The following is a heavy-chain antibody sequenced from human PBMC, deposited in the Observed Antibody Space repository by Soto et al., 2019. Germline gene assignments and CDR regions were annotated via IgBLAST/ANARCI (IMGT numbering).Heavy chain of an antibody. Sequence: EVQLLESGGGLVQPGGSLRLSCAASGFTFSTYAMNWVRQAPGKGLEWVSGISGSGDSTYYADSVKGSFTVSRDNSKITLYLQMNSLRAEDTAVFYCAKERSSGWSLDYWGQGTLVTVSS. CDR1: GFTFSTYA. D-gene: IGHD6-19*01. CDR2: ISGSGDST. V-gene: IGHV3-23*01. CDR3: AKERSSGWSLDY. J-gene: IGHJ4*02.